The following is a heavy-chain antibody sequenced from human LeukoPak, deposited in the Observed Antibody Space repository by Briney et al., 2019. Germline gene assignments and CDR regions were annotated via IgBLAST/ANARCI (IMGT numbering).Heavy chain of an antibody. V-gene: IGHV3-66*01. CDR3: ARANCGGDCFPYYFDY. Sequence: SGGSLRLSCAASGFTFSSYAMSWVRQAPGKGLEWVSVIYSGGSTYYADSVKGRFTISRDNSKNTLYLQMNSLRAEDTAVYYCARANCGGDCFPYYFDYWGQGTLVTVSS. D-gene: IGHD2-21*02. CDR2: IYSGGST. CDR1: GFTFSSYA. J-gene: IGHJ4*02.